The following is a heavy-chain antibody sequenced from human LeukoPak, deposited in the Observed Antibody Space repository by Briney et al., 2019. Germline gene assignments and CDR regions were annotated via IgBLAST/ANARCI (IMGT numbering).Heavy chain of an antibody. J-gene: IGHJ4*02. D-gene: IGHD3-22*01. CDR1: GGSINSGGYS. CDR2: IYHSGST. V-gene: IGHV4-30-2*05. CDR3: ARFYYDSSGYYPDYFDY. Sequence: SETLSLTCAVSGGSINSGGYSWSWIRQPPGKGLEWIGYIYHSGSTYYNPSLKSRVTISVDTSKNQFSLKLSSVTAADTAVYYCARFYYDSSGYYPDYFDYWGQGTLVTVSS.